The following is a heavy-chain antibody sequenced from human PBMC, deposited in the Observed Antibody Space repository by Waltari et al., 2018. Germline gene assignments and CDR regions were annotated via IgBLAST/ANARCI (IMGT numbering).Heavy chain of an antibody. CDR1: GFTFSSYA. V-gene: IGHV3-30-3*01. D-gene: IGHD6-6*01. CDR2: ISYDGSNK. J-gene: IGHJ4*02. Sequence: QVQLVESGGGVVQPGRSLRLSCAASGFTFSSYAMHWVRQAPGKGLEWVAVISYDGSNKYYADSVKGRFTISRDNSKNTLYLQMNSLRAEDTAVYYCARDWGSNSWAFEFDYWGQGTLVTVSS. CDR3: ARDWGSNSWAFEFDY.